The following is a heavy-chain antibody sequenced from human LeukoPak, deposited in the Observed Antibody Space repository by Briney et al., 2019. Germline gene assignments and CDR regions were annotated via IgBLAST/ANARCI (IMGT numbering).Heavy chain of an antibody. V-gene: IGHV4-61*02. J-gene: IGHJ4*02. CDR1: GASISSGSYY. Sequence: SETLSLTCTVSGASISSGSYYWSWIRQPAGKGLEWIGRIYTSGSTNYNPSLKSRVTISVDTSKNQFSLKLSSVTAADTAVYYCASTIGDGSGSYYPFDYWGQGTLITVSS. D-gene: IGHD3-10*01. CDR2: IYTSGST. CDR3: ASTIGDGSGSYYPFDY.